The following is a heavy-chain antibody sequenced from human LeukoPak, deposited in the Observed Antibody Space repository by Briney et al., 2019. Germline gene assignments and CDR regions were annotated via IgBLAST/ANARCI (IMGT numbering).Heavy chain of an antibody. V-gene: IGHV1-2*02. J-gene: IGHJ4*02. CDR2: INPNSGGT. CDR3: ARGSPHTATDTYYFDY. CDR1: GYTFTSYG. D-gene: IGHD5-18*01. Sequence: ASVKVSCKASGYTFTSYGISWVRQAPGQGLEWMGWINPNSGGTNYAQKFQGRVTMTRDTSISTAYMELSRLRSDDTAVYYCARGSPHTATDTYYFDYWGQGTLVTVSS.